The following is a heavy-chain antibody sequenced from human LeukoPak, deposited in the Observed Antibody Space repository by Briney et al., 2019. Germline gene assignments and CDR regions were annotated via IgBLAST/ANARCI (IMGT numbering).Heavy chain of an antibody. V-gene: IGHV1-18*01. Sequence: ASVKVSCKASGYTVTSYGICWVRQAPGQGLEWMGWMSAYNGNTNYAQKLQGRVTMTTDTSTSTAYMELRSLRSDDTAVYYCARSSNDFWSGYYTGEPFDYWGQGTLVTVSS. J-gene: IGHJ4*02. CDR2: MSAYNGNT. D-gene: IGHD3-3*01. CDR3: ARSSNDFWSGYYTGEPFDY. CDR1: GYTVTSYG.